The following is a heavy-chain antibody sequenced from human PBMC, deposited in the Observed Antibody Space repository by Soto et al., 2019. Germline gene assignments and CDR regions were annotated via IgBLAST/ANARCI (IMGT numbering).Heavy chain of an antibody. CDR2: IYHSGST. CDR3: ARGMTTVTTLDY. V-gene: IGHV4-30-2*01. Sequence: QLQLQESGAGLVKPSQTLSLTCAVSGGSISSGGYSWYWIRQPPGKGLEWIGYIYHSGSTYYNPSLKSRVTISVDRSTNQVSLKLSSVTAADTAVYYCARGMTTVTTLDYWGQGTLVTVSS. D-gene: IGHD4-4*01. CDR1: GGSISSGGYS. J-gene: IGHJ4*02.